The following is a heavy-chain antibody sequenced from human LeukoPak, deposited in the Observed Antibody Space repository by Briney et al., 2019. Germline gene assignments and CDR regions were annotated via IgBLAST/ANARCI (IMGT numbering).Heavy chain of an antibody. CDR2: VNQDGTEK. Sequence: GGSLRLSCAASGFTFSSYGMHWVRQAPGKGLEWVANVNQDGTEKYYVDSVKGRFNISRDNAKNSLYLHMNSLRAEDTAVYYCARSKAGGYWGQGALVTVTS. CDR1: GFTFSSYG. CDR3: ARSKAGGY. D-gene: IGHD3-10*01. J-gene: IGHJ4*02. V-gene: IGHV3-7*01.